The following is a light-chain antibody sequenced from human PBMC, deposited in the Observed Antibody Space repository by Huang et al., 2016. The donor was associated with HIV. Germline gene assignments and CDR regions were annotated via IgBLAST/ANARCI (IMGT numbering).Light chain of an antibody. CDR3: QQYHIHPLT. CDR1: QDINNF. J-gene: IGKJ3*01. CDR2: AAS. V-gene: IGKV1-8*01. Sequence: IRMTQSPSSLSASTGDRVTITCRANQDINNFLAWYQQRPGGVPKLLIYAASTLQSGVPSMFSGNGSGTDFTLTIGCLHSEDVATYYCQQYHIHPLTFGPGTRVDIK.